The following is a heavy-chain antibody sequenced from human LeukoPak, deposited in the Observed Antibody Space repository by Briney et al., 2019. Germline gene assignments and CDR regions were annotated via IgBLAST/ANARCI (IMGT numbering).Heavy chain of an antibody. Sequence: GGSLRLSCAASGFTFSSYLMHWVRQAPGKGLVWVSRIVTDGSITSHADSVKGRFTISRDNAKNTLYLQMNSLRVEDTAVYYCARGVPNGGSYQTDYWGQGTLVTVSS. CDR2: IVTDGSIT. CDR1: GFTFSSYL. CDR3: ARGVPNGGSYQTDY. J-gene: IGHJ4*02. D-gene: IGHD1-26*01. V-gene: IGHV3-74*01.